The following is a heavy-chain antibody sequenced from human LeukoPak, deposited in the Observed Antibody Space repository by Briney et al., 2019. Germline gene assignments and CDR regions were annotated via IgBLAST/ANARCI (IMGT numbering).Heavy chain of an antibody. J-gene: IGHJ3*02. CDR1: GFTVSSNY. D-gene: IGHD5-24*01. Sequence: GGSLRLSCAASGFTVSSNYMSWVRQAPGKGLECVSVIYTGGSTYYADSVKGRFTISRDNPKNTLYLQMNSLRVEDTAVYYCARPGGRRWLQLNAFDIWGQGTMVTVSS. CDR3: ARPGGRRWLQLNAFDI. V-gene: IGHV3-53*01. CDR2: IYTGGST.